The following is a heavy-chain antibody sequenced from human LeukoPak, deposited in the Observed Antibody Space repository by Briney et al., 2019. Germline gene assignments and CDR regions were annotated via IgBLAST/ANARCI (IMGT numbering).Heavy chain of an antibody. Sequence: PETLSLTCAVYGGSFSGYYWSWIRQPPGKGLEWIGEINHSGSTNYNPSLKSRVTISVDTSKNQFSLKLSSVTAADTAVYYCARGQAAGTSSFDYWGQGTLVTVSS. CDR1: GGSFSGYY. J-gene: IGHJ4*02. D-gene: IGHD6-13*01. V-gene: IGHV4-34*01. CDR2: INHSGST. CDR3: ARGQAAGTSSFDY.